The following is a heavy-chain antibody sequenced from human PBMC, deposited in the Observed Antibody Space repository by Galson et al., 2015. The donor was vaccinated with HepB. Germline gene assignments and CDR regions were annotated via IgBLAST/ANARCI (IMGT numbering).Heavy chain of an antibody. CDR3: ASGPSPYYYDSSGYSRYYFDY. CDR2: IIPILGIA. Sequence: SVKVSCKASGGTFSSYTISWVRQAPGQGLEWMGRIIPILGIANYAQKFQGRVTITADKSTSTAYMELSSLRFEDTAVYYCASGPSPYYYDSSGYSRYYFDYWGQGTLVTVSS. J-gene: IGHJ4*02. CDR1: GGTFSSYT. V-gene: IGHV1-69*02. D-gene: IGHD3-22*01.